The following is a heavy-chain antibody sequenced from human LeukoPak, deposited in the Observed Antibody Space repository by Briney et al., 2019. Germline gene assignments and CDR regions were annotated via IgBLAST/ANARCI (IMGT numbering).Heavy chain of an antibody. CDR3: ARDKLPITIFGVVIIHSGFDY. V-gene: IGHV1-2*02. Sequence: ASVKVSCKASGYTFTNYYMHWVRQAPGQGLEWMGWINPNSGGTNYAQKFQGRVTMTRDTSISTAYMELSSLRSEDTAVYYCARDKLPITIFGVVIIHSGFDYWGQGTLVTVSS. CDR1: GYTFTNYY. CDR2: INPNSGGT. J-gene: IGHJ4*02. D-gene: IGHD3-3*01.